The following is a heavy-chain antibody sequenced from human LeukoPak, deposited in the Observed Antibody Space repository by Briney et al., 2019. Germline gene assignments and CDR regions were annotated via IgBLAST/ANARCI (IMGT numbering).Heavy chain of an antibody. CDR1: GFTFSSYG. D-gene: IGHD3-22*01. J-gene: IGHJ4*02. CDR3: ASGDSSGYYTACDY. CDR2: IRYDGSNK. Sequence: GGSLRLSCAASGFTFSSYGMHWVRQAPGKGLEWVAFIRYDGSNKYYADSVKGRFTISRDNSKNMLYLQMNSLRAEDTAVYYCASGDSSGYYTACDYWGQGTLVTVSS. V-gene: IGHV3-30*02.